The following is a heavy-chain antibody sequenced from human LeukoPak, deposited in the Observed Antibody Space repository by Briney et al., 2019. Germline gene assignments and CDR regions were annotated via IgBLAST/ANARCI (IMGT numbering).Heavy chain of an antibody. J-gene: IGHJ4*02. D-gene: IGHD2-15*01. Sequence: GGSLRLSCAASGFTFSSYAMSWVRQAPGKGLEWVSAISGSGGSTYYADSVKGRFTISRDNSKNTLYLQMNSLRAEDTAVYYCAKVKEYCSGGSCYLNYYSDYWGQGTLVTVSS. CDR3: AKVKEYCSGGSCYLNYYSDY. CDR1: GFTFSSYA. V-gene: IGHV3-23*01. CDR2: ISGSGGST.